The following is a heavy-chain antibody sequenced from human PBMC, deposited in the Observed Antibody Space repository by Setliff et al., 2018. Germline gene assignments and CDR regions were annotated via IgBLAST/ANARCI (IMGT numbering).Heavy chain of an antibody. CDR3: ARTCSGSGCYAGLES. V-gene: IGHV3-74*01. J-gene: IGHJ4*02. CDR1: GFTFSSYG. Sequence: PGGSLRLSCAASGFTFSSYGMHWVRQAPGKGLVWVSRISRDGSSTAYADSVKGRLTISRDNARNTLYLQMNSLRPEDTAVYYCARTCSGSGCYAGLESWGQGTPVTVSS. D-gene: IGHD2-15*01. CDR2: ISRDGSST.